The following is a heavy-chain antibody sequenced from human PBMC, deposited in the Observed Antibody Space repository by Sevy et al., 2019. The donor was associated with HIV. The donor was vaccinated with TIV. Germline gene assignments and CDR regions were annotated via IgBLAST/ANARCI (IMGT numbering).Heavy chain of an antibody. D-gene: IGHD6-13*01. CDR2: IRNKADSYTT. CDR1: GFTFSDHY. CDR3: ATHAGIAAAGRVFDY. V-gene: IGHV3-72*01. J-gene: IGHJ4*02. Sequence: GGSLRLSCAASGFTFSDHYMEWVRQAPGKGLEWVGRIRNKADSYTTEYAACVKGRFTISRDDSKNSLYLLMNSLKTGDTAVYYCATHAGIAAAGRVFDYWGQGTLVTVSS.